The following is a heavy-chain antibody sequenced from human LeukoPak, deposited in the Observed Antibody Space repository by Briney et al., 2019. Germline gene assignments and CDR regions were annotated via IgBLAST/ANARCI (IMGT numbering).Heavy chain of an antibody. D-gene: IGHD3-16*01. Sequence: QAGGSLRLSCTASGFTFSDYSMNWVRQAPGKGLEWISYISPSSDTFYYADSVRGRFIISGDNAKKSLYLRMNSLRAEDTAIYYCARDPPNWGFGLWGQGTLVTVSS. J-gene: IGHJ4*02. CDR1: GFTFSDYS. V-gene: IGHV3-48*01. CDR2: ISPSSDTF. CDR3: ARDPPNWGFGL.